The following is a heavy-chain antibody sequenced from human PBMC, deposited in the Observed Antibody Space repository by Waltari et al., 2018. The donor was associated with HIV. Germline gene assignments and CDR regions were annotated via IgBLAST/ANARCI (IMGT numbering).Heavy chain of an antibody. J-gene: IGHJ4*02. CDR1: GGIFFISA. Sequence: QVQLVQSGAEVKKPGSSVKVSCKASGGIFFISAFTWVRQAPGQGLEWMGRVVPVLNSATYAEKFRGRVTITADRSTSTAYMEMSGLRSEDTAVYFCARVPYSSCWYGDNIDYWGQGTLVIVSS. CDR3: ARVPYSSCWYGDNIDY. CDR2: VVPVLNSA. V-gene: IGHV1-69*04. D-gene: IGHD6-19*01.